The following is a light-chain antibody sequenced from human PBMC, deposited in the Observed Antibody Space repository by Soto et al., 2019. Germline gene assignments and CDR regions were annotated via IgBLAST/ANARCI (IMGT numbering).Light chain of an antibody. J-gene: IGKJ1*01. CDR1: QSVSSY. CDR3: QQYGSSPRT. CDR2: GGF. V-gene: IGKV3-20*01. Sequence: EIVLTQSPATLSLSPGERIILSCRASQSVSSYLAWYKKKVGPAPRLPIYGGFSRANGIPERFSGRGSGKGFHFTLGRMEAEDFAVYYCQQYGSSPRTFGQGTKVDIK.